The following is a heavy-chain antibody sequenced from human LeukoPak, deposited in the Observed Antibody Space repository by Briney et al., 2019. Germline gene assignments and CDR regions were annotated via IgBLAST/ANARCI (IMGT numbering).Heavy chain of an antibody. CDR1: GFTVSSNY. CDR3: AREGYYDSSGPENAFDI. Sequence: GGSLRLFCAASGFTVSSNYMSWVRQAPGGGLEEVSVIYSGGSTYYADSAKGRFTISRDNSKNTLYLQMNSLRAEDTAVYYCAREGYYDSSGPENAFDIWGQGTMVTVSS. J-gene: IGHJ3*02. V-gene: IGHV3-66*02. CDR2: IYSGGST. D-gene: IGHD3-22*01.